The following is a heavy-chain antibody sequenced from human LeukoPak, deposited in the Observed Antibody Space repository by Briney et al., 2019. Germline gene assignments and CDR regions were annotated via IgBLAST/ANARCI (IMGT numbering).Heavy chain of an antibody. Sequence: SETLSLTCAVYGGSFSGYYWSWIRQPPGKGLEWIGEINHSGSTNYNPSLKSRVTISVDTSKNQFSLKLSSATAADTAVYYCARGKTTGVPLDYWGQGTLVTVSS. J-gene: IGHJ4*02. V-gene: IGHV4-34*01. D-gene: IGHD1-1*01. CDR3: ARGKTTGVPLDY. CDR1: GGSFSGYY. CDR2: INHSGST.